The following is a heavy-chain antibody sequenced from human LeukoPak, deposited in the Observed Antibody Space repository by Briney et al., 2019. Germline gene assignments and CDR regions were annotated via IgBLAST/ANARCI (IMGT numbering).Heavy chain of an antibody. CDR1: GFTFGTSV. D-gene: IGHD2-2*01. Sequence: SVKVSCKPSGFTFGTSVMQWVRQARGQRLEWIGWIVVGSGNTNYAQKFQERVTITRDMSTSTAYMELSSLRSEDTAVYYCAARCTSCPLQYHMDVWGQGTTVTVS. CDR3: AARCTSCPLQYHMDV. CDR2: IVVGSGNT. J-gene: IGHJ6*02. V-gene: IGHV1-58*02.